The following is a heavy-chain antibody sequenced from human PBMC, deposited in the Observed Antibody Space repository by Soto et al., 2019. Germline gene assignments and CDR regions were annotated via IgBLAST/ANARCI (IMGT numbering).Heavy chain of an antibody. V-gene: IGHV1-2*04. J-gene: IGHJ3*02. CDR1: GYTFTGNY. CDR3: ARAYYDSSGYDDAFDI. CDR2: INPNSGGT. D-gene: IGHD3-22*01. Sequence: ASVKVSCKASGYTFTGNYMHWVRQAPGQGLEWMGWINPNSGGTNYAQKFQGWVTMTRDTSISTAYMELSRLRSDDTAVYYCARAYYDSSGYDDAFDIWGQGTMVTVSS.